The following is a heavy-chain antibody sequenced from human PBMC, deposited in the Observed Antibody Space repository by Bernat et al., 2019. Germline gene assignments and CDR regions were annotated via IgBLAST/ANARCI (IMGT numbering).Heavy chain of an antibody. CDR1: GYTFTSYA. CDR3: ARGNYDFLSGYPYYFDY. CDR2: INAGNGNT. V-gene: IGHV1-3*01. Sequence: QVQLVQSGAEVKKPGASVKVSCKASGYTFTSYAMHWVRQAPGQRLEWMGWINAGNGNTKCSQKFQGRVTITRDTSASTAYMELSSLRSEDTAVYYCARGNYDFLSGYPYYFDYWGQGTLVTVSS. J-gene: IGHJ4*02. D-gene: IGHD3-3*01.